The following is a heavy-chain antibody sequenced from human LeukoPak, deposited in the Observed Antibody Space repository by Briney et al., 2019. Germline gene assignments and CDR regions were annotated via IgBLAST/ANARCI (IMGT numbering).Heavy chain of an antibody. CDR3: ARDTSVMVAMGHIQYYYYYGMDV. CDR1: GFTFSSYA. CDR2: ISYDGSNK. V-gene: IGHV3-30*04. D-gene: IGHD5-12*01. J-gene: IGHJ6*02. Sequence: GGSLRLSCAASGFTFSSYAMHWVRQAPGKGLEWVAVISYDGSNKYYADSVKGRFTISRDNSKNTLYPQMNSLRAEDTAVYYCARDTSVMVAMGHIQYYYYYGMDVWGQGTTVTVSS.